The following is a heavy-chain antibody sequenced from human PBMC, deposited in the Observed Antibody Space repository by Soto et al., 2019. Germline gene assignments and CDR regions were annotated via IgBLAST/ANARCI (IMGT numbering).Heavy chain of an antibody. CDR1: GYTFTSYA. D-gene: IGHD5-12*01. J-gene: IGHJ5*02. Sequence: ASVKVSCKASGYTFTSYAMHWVRQAPGQRLEWMGWINAGNGNTKYSQKFQGRVTITRDTSASTAYMELSSLRSEDTAVYYCARDPGYVGNWFDPWGQGTLVTVSS. CDR2: INAGNGNT. CDR3: ARDPGYVGNWFDP. V-gene: IGHV1-3*01.